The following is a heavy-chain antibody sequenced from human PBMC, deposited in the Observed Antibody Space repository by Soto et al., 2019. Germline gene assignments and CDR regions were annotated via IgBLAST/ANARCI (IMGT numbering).Heavy chain of an antibody. CDR1: GFTFSTNA. J-gene: IGHJ4*02. CDR3: AKYSGASIWXLDY. Sequence: GGSLRLSCAASGFTFSTNAVSWVRQAPGKGLEWVSSLKGSGDSAYYADSVKGRFTISRDISRNTLFLQMNGLRAEDTALYYCAKYSGASIWXLDYWGQGTLVTVSS. CDR2: LKGSGDSA. D-gene: IGHD2-21*01. V-gene: IGHV3-23*01.